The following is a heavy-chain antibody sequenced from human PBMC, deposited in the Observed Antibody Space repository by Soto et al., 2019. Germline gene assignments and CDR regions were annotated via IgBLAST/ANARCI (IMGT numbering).Heavy chain of an antibody. CDR3: ARDTARVWFGELFDHYAFDI. CDR2: ISSSGSTI. Sequence: GGSLRLSCAASGFPFSIYEMNLVRQSPGKGLEWVSYISSSGSTIYYADSVKGRFTISRDNAKNSLYLQMNSLRAEDTAVYYCARDTARVWFGELFDHYAFDIWGQGTMVTVSS. D-gene: IGHD3-10*01. CDR1: GFPFSIYE. V-gene: IGHV3-48*03. J-gene: IGHJ3*02.